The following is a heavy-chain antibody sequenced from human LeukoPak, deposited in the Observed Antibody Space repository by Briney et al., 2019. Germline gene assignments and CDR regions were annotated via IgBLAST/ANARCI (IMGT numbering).Heavy chain of an antibody. J-gene: IGHJ4*02. CDR3: ARGHCSSWDDVGYIDY. CDR1: SDSISSYY. V-gene: IGHV4-59*01. D-gene: IGHD2-2*01. Sequence: SETLSLTCTVSSDSISSYYWSWIRQPPGEGPEWIGYVFYSGSTSYNPSLKSRVTMSIDTSKNQFSLKLTSVTAADTAVYYCARGHCSSWDDVGYIDYWGQGSLVTVSS. CDR2: VFYSGST.